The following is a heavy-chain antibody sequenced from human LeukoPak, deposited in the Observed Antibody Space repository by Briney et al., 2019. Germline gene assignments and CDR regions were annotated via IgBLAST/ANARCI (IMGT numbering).Heavy chain of an antibody. V-gene: IGHV3-7*01. Sequence: ETLSLTCAVYGGSFSGYYWSWIRQAPGKGLEWVANLKHVGSEKYYVDSVEGRFTISRDNAEKALFLQMNSLRVEDTAVYYCARHYGNYRRHPFDYWGLGTPVTVSS. CDR2: LKHVGSEK. CDR3: ARHYGNYRRHPFDY. D-gene: IGHD4-17*01. CDR1: GGSFSGYY. J-gene: IGHJ4*02.